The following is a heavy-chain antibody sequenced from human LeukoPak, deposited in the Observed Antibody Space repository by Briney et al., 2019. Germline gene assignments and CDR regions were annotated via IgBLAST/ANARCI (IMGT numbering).Heavy chain of an antibody. CDR1: GFTFNTYW. Sequence: GGSLRRSCAASGFTFNTYWMTWVRQAPGKGREGVANIKQEGSEKYYVDSVKGRFTISRDNAKNSLYLQMDSLRAEDTAVYYCARELTTQTKASCSGGNCLGYFDYCGQGTLVTVSS. V-gene: IGHV3-7*01. CDR2: IKQEGSEK. D-gene: IGHD2-15*01. CDR3: ARELTTQTKASCSGGNCLGYFDY. J-gene: IGHJ4*02.